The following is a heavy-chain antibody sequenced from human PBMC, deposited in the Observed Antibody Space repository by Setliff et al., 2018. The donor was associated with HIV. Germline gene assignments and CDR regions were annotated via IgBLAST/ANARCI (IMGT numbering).Heavy chain of an antibody. CDR3: ARDSDNFWSGWYVY. CDR1: GYTFTSYG. V-gene: IGHV1-18*01. Sequence: ASVKVSCKASGYTFTSYGISWVRQAPGQGLEWMGWSSAYNGNTNYAQKLQGRVTMTTDTSSSTAYLDLRSLRSDDTAVYYCARDSDNFWSGWYVYWGQGTLVTVSS. D-gene: IGHD3-3*01. CDR2: SSAYNGNT. J-gene: IGHJ4*02.